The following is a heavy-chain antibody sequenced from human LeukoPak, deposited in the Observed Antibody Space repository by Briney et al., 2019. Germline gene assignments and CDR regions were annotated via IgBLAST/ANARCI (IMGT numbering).Heavy chain of an antibody. D-gene: IGHD3-3*01. V-gene: IGHV4-34*01. CDR2: INHSGST. Sequence: SETLSLTCAVYGGSFSGYYWSWIRQPPGKGLEWIGEINHSGSTNYNPSLKSRVTISVDTSKNQFSLKLSSVTAADTAVYYCASARRGDYDFWSGQYYMDVWGKGTTVTVSS. J-gene: IGHJ6*03. CDR3: ASARRGDYDFWSGQYYMDV. CDR1: GGSFSGYY.